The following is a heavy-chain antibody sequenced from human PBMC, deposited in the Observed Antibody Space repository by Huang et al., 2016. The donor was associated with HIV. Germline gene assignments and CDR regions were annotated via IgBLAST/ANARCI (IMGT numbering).Heavy chain of an antibody. V-gene: IGHV1-3*01. CDR2: INPGNGNT. D-gene: IGHD2-21*01. CDR1: GYSFTTYA. J-gene: IGHJ4*02. Sequence: QVQLVQSGAEVKKPGASVKVSCKASGYSFTTYALHWVRQAPGHRLEWMGWINPGNGNTNYAQKFQGRVTITRDTSASTVYMEVSSLTFEDTVVYYCAREFVIFGAPLWPAYWGQGTLISVSS. CDR3: AREFVIFGAPLWPAY.